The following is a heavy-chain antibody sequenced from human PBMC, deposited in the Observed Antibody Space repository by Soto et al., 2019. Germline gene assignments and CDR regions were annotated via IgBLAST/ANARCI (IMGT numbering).Heavy chain of an antibody. V-gene: IGHV3-30*18. CDR1: GFTFSSYG. CDR2: ISYDGSNK. CDR3: AKGTYYYDSSGYLYYFDY. J-gene: IGHJ4*02. D-gene: IGHD3-22*01. Sequence: QVQLVESGGGVVQPGRSLRLSCAASGFTFSSYGMHWVRQAPGKGLEWVAVISYDGSNKYYADSVKGRFTISRDNSKNTLYLQMNSLRAEDTAVYYCAKGTYYYDSSGYLYYFDYWGQGTLVTVSS.